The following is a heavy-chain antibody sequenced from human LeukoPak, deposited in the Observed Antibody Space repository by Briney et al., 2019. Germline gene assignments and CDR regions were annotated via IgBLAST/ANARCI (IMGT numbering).Heavy chain of an antibody. CDR3: ARESRRLVRGAFDI. D-gene: IGHD3-10*01. J-gene: IGHJ3*02. V-gene: IGHV4-59*01. CDR1: GGSISSYH. CDR2: IYYSGST. Sequence: SETLSLTCTVSGGSISSYHWSWIRQPPGKGLEWIGYIYYSGSTNYNPSLKSRVTISVDTSKNQFSLKLSSVTAADTAVYYCARESRRLVRGAFDIWGQGTMVTVSS.